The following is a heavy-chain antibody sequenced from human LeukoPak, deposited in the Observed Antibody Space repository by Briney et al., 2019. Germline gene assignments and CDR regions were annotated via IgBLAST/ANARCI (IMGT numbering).Heavy chain of an antibody. J-gene: IGHJ6*02. CDR1: GGSIGSGGYS. Sequence: NPSETLSLTCAVSGGSIGSGGYSWSWIRQPPGKGLEWIGYIYHSGSTYYNPSLKSRVTISVDRSKNQFSLNLSSVTAADTAVYYCARAPTPYTVTTGYYYYGMDVWGQGTTVTVSS. CDR3: ARAPTPYTVTTGYYYYGMDV. D-gene: IGHD4-17*01. CDR2: IYHSGST. V-gene: IGHV4-30-2*01.